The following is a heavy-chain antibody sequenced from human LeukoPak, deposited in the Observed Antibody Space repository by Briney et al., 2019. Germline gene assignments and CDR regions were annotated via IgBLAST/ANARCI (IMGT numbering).Heavy chain of an antibody. D-gene: IGHD2-2*01. CDR3: ARVLCSSISGQIDY. Sequence: SDTLSLTCAVSGYSISSNNWWGWIRQPPGKGLEWIGYIYYSGTTYYNPSLKSRVTMSVDTSKSQFSLKLTSVTAVDTAVYYCARVLCSSISGQIDYWGQGTLVTVSS. CDR2: IYYSGTT. J-gene: IGHJ4*02. CDR1: GYSISSNNW. V-gene: IGHV4-28*03.